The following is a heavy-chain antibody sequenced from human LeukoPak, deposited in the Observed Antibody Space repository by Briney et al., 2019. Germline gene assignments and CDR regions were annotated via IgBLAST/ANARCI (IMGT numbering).Heavy chain of an antibody. Sequence: ASVKVSCKAFGYTFTSYYMHWVRQAPGQGLEWMGIINPSGGSTSYAQKFQGRVTMTRDTSTSTVYMELSSLRSEDTAVYYCAAEWELLSFQHWGQGTLVTVSS. CDR3: AAEWELLSFQH. J-gene: IGHJ1*01. CDR2: INPSGGST. D-gene: IGHD1-26*01. CDR1: GYTFTSYY. V-gene: IGHV1-46*01.